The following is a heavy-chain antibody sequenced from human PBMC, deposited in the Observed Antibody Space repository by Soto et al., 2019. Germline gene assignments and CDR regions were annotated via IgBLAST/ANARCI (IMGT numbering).Heavy chain of an antibody. D-gene: IGHD3-22*01. CDR3: ARTLYYYDSSGYSGGDY. V-gene: IGHV1-69*02. CDR1: AGTSSSYT. Sequence: QVHLVQSGAEVKKPGSSVKVSSKASAGTSSSYTFSWVRQAPGQGLEWMGRIIPILGITKYAQKFQGRVTITADKSTRTAYMELNSLTSEDTAVYYCARTLYYYDSSGYSGGDYWGQGPLVTVSS. CDR2: IIPILGIT. J-gene: IGHJ4*02.